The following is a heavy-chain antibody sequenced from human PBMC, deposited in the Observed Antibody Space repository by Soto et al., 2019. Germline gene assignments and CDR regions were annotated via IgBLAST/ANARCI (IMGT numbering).Heavy chain of an antibody. D-gene: IGHD1-26*01. CDR1: GGSISSGSYS. CDR3: ARAGRSGRYWFYP. Sequence: QLQLQESGSGLVKPSQTLSLTCAVSGGSISSGSYSWSWIRQPPGKGLEWIGYIYHSGSTYYNPSLKSRVTISVDRSKNQFSLKLSSVTAADTAVYYCARAGRSGRYWFYPWGQGTLVTVSS. CDR2: IYHSGST. J-gene: IGHJ5*02. V-gene: IGHV4-30-2*01.